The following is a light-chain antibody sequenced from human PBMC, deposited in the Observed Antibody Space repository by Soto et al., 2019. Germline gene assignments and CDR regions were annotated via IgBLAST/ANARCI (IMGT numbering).Light chain of an antibody. V-gene: IGLV2-14*01. CDR2: DVF. J-gene: IGLJ2*01. Sequence: QSVLTQPASVSVSRGQSITISCTGTSSDVPGSNSVSWYQQHPGKAPILIIFDVFKRPSGVSDRFSASKSGNTASLTISGLQAEDEADYYCSSYITSAIVVFGVGTKLTVL. CDR1: SSDVPGSNS. CDR3: SSYITSAIVV.